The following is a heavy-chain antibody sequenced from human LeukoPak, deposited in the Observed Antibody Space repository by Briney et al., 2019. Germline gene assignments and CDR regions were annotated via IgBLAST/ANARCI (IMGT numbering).Heavy chain of an antibody. Sequence: GGSLRLSCAASGFTFSSYAMSWDRQAPGKGLEWVSAISGSGSTYYADSVKGRFTISRDNSKNTLYLQMNSLRAEDTAVYYCAKGATISTTGSIAVAGIDYWGQGTLVTVSS. V-gene: IGHV3-23*01. J-gene: IGHJ4*02. CDR3: AKGATISTTGSIAVAGIDY. D-gene: IGHD6-19*01. CDR2: ISGSGST. CDR1: GFTFSSYA.